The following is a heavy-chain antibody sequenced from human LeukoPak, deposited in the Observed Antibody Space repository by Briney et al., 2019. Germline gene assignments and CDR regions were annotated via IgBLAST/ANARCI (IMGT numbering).Heavy chain of an antibody. V-gene: IGHV3-30*02. J-gene: IGHJ4*02. CDR2: IRSDGSNK. D-gene: IGHD6-13*01. CDR1: GFTFSGYV. Sequence: GGSLRLSCAASGFTFSGYVMHWVRQAPGKGLEWVAFIRSDGSNKDYADSVKGRFTISRDNSKNTLYLQMNSLRDEDTAVYYCTKDKGSGSWGSEYWGQGSLVTVSS. CDR3: TKDKGSGSWGSEY.